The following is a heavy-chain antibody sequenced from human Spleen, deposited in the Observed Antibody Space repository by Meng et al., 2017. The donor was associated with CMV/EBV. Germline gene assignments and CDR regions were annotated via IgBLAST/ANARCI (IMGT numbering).Heavy chain of an antibody. V-gene: IGHV1-46*01. Sequence: ASVKVSCKASGYTFSSYYIHWVRQAPGQGFEWMGIINPSGGSTSYAQKFQGRVTMSRDTSTSTVYMELSSLRSDDTAVYYRARTEGLGATSSPWFDPWGQGTLVTVSS. CDR2: INPSGGST. J-gene: IGHJ5*02. CDR1: GYTFSSYY. CDR3: ARTEGLGATSSPWFDP. D-gene: IGHD1-26*01.